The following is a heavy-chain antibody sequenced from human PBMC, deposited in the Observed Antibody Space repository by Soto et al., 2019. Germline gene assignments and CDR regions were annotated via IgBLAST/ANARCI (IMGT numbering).Heavy chain of an antibody. V-gene: IGHV4-39*01. CDR1: GGSISSSSYY. D-gene: IGHD5-12*01. Sequence: SETLSLTCTVSGGSISSSSYYWGWIRQPPGKGLEWIGSIYYSGSTYYNPSLKSRVTISVDTSKNQFSLKLSSVTAADTAVYYCARQRWLQFFFDYWGQGTLVTVSS. J-gene: IGHJ4*02. CDR2: IYYSGST. CDR3: ARQRWLQFFFDY.